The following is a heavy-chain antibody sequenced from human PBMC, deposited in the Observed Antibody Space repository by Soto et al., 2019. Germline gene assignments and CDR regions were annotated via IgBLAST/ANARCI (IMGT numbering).Heavy chain of an antibody. Sequence: QVHLVESEGSVVQPGQSLRLSCAASGFTFSTYAMHWLRQAPGKGLEWVAIISYDSINKFYADSVKGRFTISRDNSKNTLYLQINSLRPEDTTVYYCAKTDPGGRCSCVCYADYWGQGTLVTVSS. V-gene: IGHV3-30*18. J-gene: IGHJ4*02. D-gene: IGHD2-21*02. CDR3: AKTDPGGRCSCVCYADY. CDR1: GFTFSTYA. CDR2: ISYDSINK.